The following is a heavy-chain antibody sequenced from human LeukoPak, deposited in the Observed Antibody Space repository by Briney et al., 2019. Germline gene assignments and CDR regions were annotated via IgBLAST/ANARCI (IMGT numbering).Heavy chain of an antibody. CDR3: ARDAFGDFSY. D-gene: IGHD3-10*01. CDR2: IRKDGGDI. J-gene: IGHJ4*02. V-gene: IGHV3-7*01. CDR1: GLSLGNYW. Sequence: GGSLRLSCVGSGLSLGNYWMDWVRQAPGKGLECVANIRKDGGDIHYVDSVKGRFTISRDNAKNSVYLQMHRLRAEDTAVYYRARDAFGDFSYWGQGILVTVSS.